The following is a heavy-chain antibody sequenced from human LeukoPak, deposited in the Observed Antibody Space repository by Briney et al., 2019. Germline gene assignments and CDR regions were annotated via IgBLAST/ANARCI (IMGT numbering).Heavy chain of an antibody. V-gene: IGHV3-23*01. J-gene: IGHJ6*04. Sequence: GGSLRLSCAASGFTFSSYAMSWVRQAPGKGLEWVSAISGSGGSTYYADSVKGRFTISRDNSKNTVYLQMNSLRAEDTAVYYCARTYHYYASGSYYMDVWGKGTTVTISS. CDR1: GFTFSSYA. CDR3: ARTYHYYASGSYYMDV. CDR2: ISGSGGST. D-gene: IGHD3-10*01.